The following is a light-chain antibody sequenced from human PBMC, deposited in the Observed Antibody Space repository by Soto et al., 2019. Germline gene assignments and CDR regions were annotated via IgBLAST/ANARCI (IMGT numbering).Light chain of an antibody. J-gene: IGKJ2*01. CDR2: GTY. Sequence: EIVMSQAPVALSVSPGESAALSCRASQSVGRNFAWYRQRPCQATRVLIYGTYTRATGVPSRFSGSGSGTDFTLTIISLQSEDLEVYSCQQYNKWPYTCGQGTRLEIK. CDR3: QQYNKWPYT. CDR1: QSVGRN. V-gene: IGKV3-15*01.